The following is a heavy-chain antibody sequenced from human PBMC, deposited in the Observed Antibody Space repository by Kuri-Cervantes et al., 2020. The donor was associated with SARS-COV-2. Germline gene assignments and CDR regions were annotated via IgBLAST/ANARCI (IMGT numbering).Heavy chain of an antibody. D-gene: IGHD2-2*01. Sequence: LSLTCAASGFTFSSYSMNWVRQAPGKGLEWVSSISSSSSYIYYADSMRGRFTISRDNAKNSLYLQMNSLRAEDTAVYYCARATPGLVVVPAAIPNWGQGTLVTVSS. CDR1: GFTFSSYS. V-gene: IGHV3-21*01. J-gene: IGHJ4*02. CDR3: ARATPGLVVVPAAIPN. CDR2: ISSSSSYI.